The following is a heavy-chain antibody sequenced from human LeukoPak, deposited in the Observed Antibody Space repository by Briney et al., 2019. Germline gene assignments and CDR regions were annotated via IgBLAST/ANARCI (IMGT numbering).Heavy chain of an antibody. J-gene: IGHJ4*02. Sequence: GASPQISCKGSGCIFTSYWIGRGRQLPGKGREGMGIIYPGDCDTRYSPSFQGQVTISADKSISTAYLQWSSLKASDTAMYYCARYITTAMVTNYFDYWGQGTLVTVSS. CDR1: GCIFTSYW. CDR2: IYPGDCDT. D-gene: IGHD5-18*01. V-gene: IGHV5-51*01. CDR3: ARYITTAMVTNYFDY.